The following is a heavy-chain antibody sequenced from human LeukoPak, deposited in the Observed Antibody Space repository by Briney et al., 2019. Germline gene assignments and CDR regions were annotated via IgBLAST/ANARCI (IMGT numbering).Heavy chain of an antibody. CDR1: GGTFSSYA. J-gene: IGHJ6*02. D-gene: IGHD2-2*01. Sequence: ASVKVSCKASGGTFSSYAISWVRQAPGQGLEWMGGIIPIFGTANYAQKFQGRVTITADESTSTAYMELSSLRSEDTAVYYCAREVVPAATYYYYYGMDVWGQGTTVTVSS. CDR3: AREVVPAATYYYYYGMDV. CDR2: IIPIFGTA. V-gene: IGHV1-69*13.